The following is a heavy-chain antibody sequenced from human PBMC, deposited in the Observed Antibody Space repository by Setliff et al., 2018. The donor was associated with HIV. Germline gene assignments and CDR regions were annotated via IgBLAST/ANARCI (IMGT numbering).Heavy chain of an antibody. CDR1: GGSFSGYY. Sequence: SETLSLTCAVYGGSFSGYYWSWIRQPPGKGLEWIGEINHSGSTNYNPSLKSRVTISVDTSQNQFSLKLNSVTAADTAVYYCARHTGDITGTNHLFDYWGQGTLVTVPS. CDR2: INHSGST. CDR3: ARHTGDITGTNHLFDY. D-gene: IGHD1-20*01. J-gene: IGHJ4*02. V-gene: IGHV4-34*01.